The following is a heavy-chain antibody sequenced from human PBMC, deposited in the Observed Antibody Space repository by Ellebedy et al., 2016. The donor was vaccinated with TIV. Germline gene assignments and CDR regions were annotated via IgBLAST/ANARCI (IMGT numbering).Heavy chain of an antibody. CDR2: ISNGGSIV. V-gene: IGHV3-48*04. CDR1: GFTFSSYS. CDR3: ARRVAGKASFDY. Sequence: GESLKISCAASGFTFSSYSMNWVRQAPGKGLEWISYISNGGSIVNYADSVQGRFTIARDDAKNSRYLQMNSLRAEDTAVYYCARRVAGKASFDYWGQGTLVTVSS. D-gene: IGHD6-19*01. J-gene: IGHJ4*02.